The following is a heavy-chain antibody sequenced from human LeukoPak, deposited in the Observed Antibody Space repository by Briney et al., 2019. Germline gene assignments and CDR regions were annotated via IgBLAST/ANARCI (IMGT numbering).Heavy chain of an antibody. J-gene: IGHJ4*02. D-gene: IGHD3-22*01. CDR2: ISGSGGST. CDR3: AKGILGYYYDSSGYDY. V-gene: IGHV3-23*01. Sequence: PGGSLRLSCAASGFTFSSYAMSWVRQAPGKGLEWVSAISGSGGSTYYADSVKGRFTNSRDNSKNTLYLQMNSLRAEDTAVYYCAKGILGYYYDSSGYDYWGQGTLVTVSS. CDR1: GFTFSSYA.